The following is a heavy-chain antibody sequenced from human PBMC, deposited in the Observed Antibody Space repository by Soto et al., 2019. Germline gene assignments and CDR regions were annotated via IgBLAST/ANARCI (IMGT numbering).Heavy chain of an antibody. V-gene: IGHV4-59*08. CDR2: IYYSGST. J-gene: IGHJ4*02. CDR1: GGSISSYY. Sequence: SETLSLTCTVSGGSISSYYWSWIRQPPGKGLEWIGYIYYSGSTNYNPSLKSRVTISVDTSKNHFSLKLSSVTAADTAVYYCARHDYCSGGSCYSPSLVYWGQGTLVTVSS. D-gene: IGHD2-15*01. CDR3: ARHDYCSGGSCYSPSLVY.